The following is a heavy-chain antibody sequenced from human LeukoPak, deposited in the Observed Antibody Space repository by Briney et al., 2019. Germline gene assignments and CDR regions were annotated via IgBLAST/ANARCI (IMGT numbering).Heavy chain of an antibody. D-gene: IGHD2-21*01. V-gene: IGHV4-39*07. Sequence: SETLSLTCTVSGGSISSSNYYWSWIRQPPGKGLEWIGEINHSGSTNYNPSLKSRVTISVDTSKNQFSLKLSSVTAADTAVYYCARRTVIGDFDYWGQGTLVTVSS. CDR2: INHSGST. CDR1: GGSISSSNYY. CDR3: ARRTVIGDFDY. J-gene: IGHJ4*02.